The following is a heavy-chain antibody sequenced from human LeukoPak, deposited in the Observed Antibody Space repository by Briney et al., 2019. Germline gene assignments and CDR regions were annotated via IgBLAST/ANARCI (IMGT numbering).Heavy chain of an antibody. CDR2: INTNTGNP. D-gene: IGHD3-9*01. CDR3: AMQSLDVLRYFDWPLGTEAFDI. V-gene: IGHV7-4-1*02. Sequence: ASVKVSCKASGYTFTSYAMNWVRQAPGQGLEWMGWINTNTGNPTYAQGFTGRFVFSLDTSVSTAYLQISSLKAEDTAVYYCAMQSLDVLRYFDWPLGTEAFDIWGQGTMVTVSS. CDR1: GYTFTSYA. J-gene: IGHJ3*02.